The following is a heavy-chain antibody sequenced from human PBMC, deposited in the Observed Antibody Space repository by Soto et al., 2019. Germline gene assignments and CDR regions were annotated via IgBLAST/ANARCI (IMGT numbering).Heavy chain of an antibody. V-gene: IGHV1-69*02. D-gene: IGHD3-22*01. CDR1: GGTFSSYT. CDR2: IIPILGIP. Sequence: QVQLVQSGAEVKKPGSSVKVSCKASGGTFSSYTISWVRQAPGQGLEWMGRIIPILGIPNYAQKFQGRVTITADKXTXXAYMERSSRRSEDTAVYYCASPDYDSSGYQPPFSYWGKGTLVTVSS. J-gene: IGHJ4*02. CDR3: ASPDYDSSGYQPPFSY.